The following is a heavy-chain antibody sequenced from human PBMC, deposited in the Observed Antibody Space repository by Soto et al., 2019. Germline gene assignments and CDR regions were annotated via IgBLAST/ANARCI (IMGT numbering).Heavy chain of an antibody. D-gene: IGHD3-10*01. J-gene: IGHJ5*02. CDR2: IYYSGST. CDR3: ARDRKVWFGELLSGRFDP. Sequence: QVQLQESGPGLVKPSQTLSLTCTVSGGSISSGGYYWSWIRQHPGKGLEWIGYIYYSGSTYYNPSLKSRVTISVDTSKNQFSLKLSSVTAADTAVYYCARDRKVWFGELLSGRFDPWGQGTLVTVSS. CDR1: GGSISSGGYY. V-gene: IGHV4-31*03.